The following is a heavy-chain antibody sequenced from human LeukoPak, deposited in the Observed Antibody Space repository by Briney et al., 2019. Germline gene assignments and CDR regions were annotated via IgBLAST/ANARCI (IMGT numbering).Heavy chain of an antibody. CDR1: GGSFSGYY. D-gene: IGHD6-19*01. V-gene: IGHV4-34*01. CDR3: ARGIAVAV. J-gene: IGHJ4*02. Sequence: PSETLSLTCAVYGGSFSGYYWSWIRQPPGKGLEWIGEINHSGSTNYDPSLKSRVAISVDTSKNQFSLKLSSVTAADTAVYYCARGIAVAVWGQGTLVTVSS. CDR2: INHSGST.